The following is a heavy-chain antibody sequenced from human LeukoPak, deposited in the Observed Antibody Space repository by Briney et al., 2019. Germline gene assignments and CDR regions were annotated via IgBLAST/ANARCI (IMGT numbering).Heavy chain of an antibody. V-gene: IGHV3-7*03. J-gene: IGHJ6*03. CDR1: GFTLSSYS. CDR3: AKDARAYYYYYMDV. Sequence: GGSLRLSCAASGFTLSSYSMHWVRQAPGKGLEWVANIKQDGSEKYYVDSVKGRFTISRDNAKNSLYLQMNSLRAEDTALYYCAKDARAYYYYYMDVWGKGTTVTISS. CDR2: IKQDGSEK.